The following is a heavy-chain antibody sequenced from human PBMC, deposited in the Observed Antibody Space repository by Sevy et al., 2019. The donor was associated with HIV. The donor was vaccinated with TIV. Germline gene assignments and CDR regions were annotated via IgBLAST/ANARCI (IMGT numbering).Heavy chain of an antibody. V-gene: IGHV3-7*03. D-gene: IGHD5-12*01. CDR3: ARSEWLRLDYFDY. J-gene: IGHJ4*02. Sequence: GGSLRLSCAASGFTFSSYWMSWVRQAPGKGLEWVANIKQDGGEKYYVDSVKGRFTISRDNAKNSLYLQMNSLRAEDMAVYYCARSEWLRLDYFDYWGQGTLVTVSS. CDR2: IKQDGGEK. CDR1: GFTFSSYW.